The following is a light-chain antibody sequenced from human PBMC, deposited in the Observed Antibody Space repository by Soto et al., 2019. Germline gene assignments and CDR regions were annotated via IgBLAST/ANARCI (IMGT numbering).Light chain of an antibody. V-gene: IGKV3-20*01. J-gene: IGKJ1*01. CDR3: QQYGSSWWT. CDR1: QSVSSSY. Sequence: EIVLTPSPGTLSLSPGERATLSCRASQSVSSSYLAWYQQKPGQAPRLLIYGASSRATGIPDRFSGSGSGTDFTLTISRLEPEDFAVYYCQQYGSSWWTFGQGTKVDIK. CDR2: GAS.